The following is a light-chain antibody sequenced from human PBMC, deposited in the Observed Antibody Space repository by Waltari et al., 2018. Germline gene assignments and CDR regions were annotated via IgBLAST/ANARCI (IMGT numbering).Light chain of an antibody. V-gene: IGLV1-40*01. CDR2: NNN. CDR3: QSYDSSLSVV. J-gene: IGLJ2*01. Sequence: QSVLTQPPPVSGAPGPRVTISCTGSSSHIGPGSAFNWYQQPPGTAPKLLIFNNNNRPSGVPDRFSGSKSGTSASLAISGLQAEDEADYYCQSYDSSLSVVFGGGTRLTVL. CDR1: SSHIGPGSA.